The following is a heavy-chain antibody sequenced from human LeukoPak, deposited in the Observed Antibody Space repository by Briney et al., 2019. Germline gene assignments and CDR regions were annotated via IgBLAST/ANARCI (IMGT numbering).Heavy chain of an antibody. CDR3: ARGNGVVARGPDY. V-gene: IGHV1-2*02. Sequence: GASVTVSCKASGYTFTGYYMHWVRQAPGQGLEWMGWINPNSGGTNYAQKFQGRVTMTRDTSISTAYMELSRLRSDDTAVYYCARGNGVVARGPDYWGQGTLVTVSS. CDR1: GYTFTGYY. J-gene: IGHJ4*02. CDR2: INPNSGGT. D-gene: IGHD2-15*01.